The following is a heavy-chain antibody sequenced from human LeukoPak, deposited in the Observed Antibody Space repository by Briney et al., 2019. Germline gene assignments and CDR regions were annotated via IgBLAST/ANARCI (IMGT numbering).Heavy chain of an antibody. CDR1: GGSISSSSYY. CDR3: ARDFGAGYYYGSGSYYPY. Sequence: PSETLSLTRTVSGGSISSSSYYWGWIRQPPGKGLEWIGSIYYSGSTYYNPSLKSRVTISVDTSKNQFSLKLSSVTAADTAVYYCARDFGAGYYYGSGSYYPYWGQGTLVTVSS. D-gene: IGHD3-10*01. CDR2: IYYSGST. J-gene: IGHJ4*02. V-gene: IGHV4-39*02.